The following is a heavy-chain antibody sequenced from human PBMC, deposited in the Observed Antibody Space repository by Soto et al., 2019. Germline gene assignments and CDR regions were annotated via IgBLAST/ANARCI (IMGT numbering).Heavy chain of an antibody. CDR3: ARDFVVVVAAERYYYGMDV. CDR1: GYTFTSYA. J-gene: IGHJ6*02. Sequence: QVQLVQSGAEEKKPGASVKVSCKASGYTFTSYAMHWVRQAPGQRLEWMGWSNAGNGNTKYSQKFQGRVTITRDTPASTAYMELSSLRSEDTAVYYCARDFVVVVAAERYYYGMDVWGQGTTVTVSS. D-gene: IGHD2-15*01. CDR2: SNAGNGNT. V-gene: IGHV1-3*05.